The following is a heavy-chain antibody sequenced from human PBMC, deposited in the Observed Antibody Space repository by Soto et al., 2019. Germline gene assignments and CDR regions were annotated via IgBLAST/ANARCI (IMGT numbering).Heavy chain of an antibody. Sequence: EVQLVESGGGLVQPGRSLRLSCAASGFTFDDYAMHWVRQAPGKGLEWVSGISGSGGSTYYADSVKGRFTISRDNSKNTLYLQMNSLRAEDTAVYYCAKDQRYSYGSGWFDPWGQGTLVTVSS. D-gene: IGHD3-10*01. V-gene: IGHV3-23*04. CDR2: ISGSGGST. J-gene: IGHJ5*02. CDR1: GFTFDDYA. CDR3: AKDQRYSYGSGWFDP.